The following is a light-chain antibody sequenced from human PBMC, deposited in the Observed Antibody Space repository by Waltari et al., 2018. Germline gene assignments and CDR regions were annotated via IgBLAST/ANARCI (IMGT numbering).Light chain of an antibody. CDR2: KDS. CDR1: ALPKQY. Sequence: SYELTQPPSVSVSPGQTARITCSGDALPKQYAYWYQQKPGQAPVLGIYKDSERPAGIPERFSGSSSGTTVTLTISGVQAEDEADYYCQSADSSGTYPYVFGTGTKVTVL. CDR3: QSADSSGTYPYV. J-gene: IGLJ1*01. V-gene: IGLV3-25*03.